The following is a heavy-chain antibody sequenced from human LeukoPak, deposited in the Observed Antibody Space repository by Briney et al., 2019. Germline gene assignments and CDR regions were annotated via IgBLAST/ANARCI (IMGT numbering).Heavy chain of an antibody. CDR3: ARPSFDYYDSRPYDAFDI. CDR2: INPSGGST. J-gene: IGHJ3*02. CDR1: GYTFTSYY. V-gene: IGHV1-46*01. Sequence: WASVKVSCKASGYTFTSYYMHWVRQAPGQGLERMGIINPSGGSTSYAQKFQGRVTMTRDMSTSTVYMELSSLRSEDTAVYYCARPSFDYYDSRPYDAFDIWGQGTMVTVSS. D-gene: IGHD3-22*01.